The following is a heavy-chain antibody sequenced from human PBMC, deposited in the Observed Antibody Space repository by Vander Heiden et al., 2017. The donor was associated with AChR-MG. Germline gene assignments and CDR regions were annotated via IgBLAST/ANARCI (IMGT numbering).Heavy chain of an antibody. CDR2: ISSSGSTI. V-gene: IGHV3-11*01. CDR1: GFTVTGYY. Sequence: QVQPVEPGGGLVKPGVSLTLPCVAPGFTVTGYYMSWIRQDPGKGLEWVSYISSSGSTIYYADSVKGRFTISRDNAKNSLYLQMNSLRAEDTAVYYCARCESEYYYYYGMDVWGQGTTVTVSS. CDR3: ARCESEYYYYYGMDV. J-gene: IGHJ6*02.